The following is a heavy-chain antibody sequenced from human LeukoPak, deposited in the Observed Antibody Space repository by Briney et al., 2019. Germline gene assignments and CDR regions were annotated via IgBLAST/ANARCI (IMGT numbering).Heavy chain of an antibody. CDR1: GFTFSDYN. V-gene: IGHV3-66*01. CDR3: ARDGRLYYYDSSGYSY. J-gene: IGHJ4*02. D-gene: IGHD3-22*01. CDR2: IYPAGST. Sequence: GGSLRLSCAASGFTFSDYNMNWVRQAPGKGLEWVSVIYPAGSTYYADSVKGRFTISRDNSKNTVYLQMNSLRAEDTAVYYCARDGRLYYYDSSGYSYWGQGTLVTVSS.